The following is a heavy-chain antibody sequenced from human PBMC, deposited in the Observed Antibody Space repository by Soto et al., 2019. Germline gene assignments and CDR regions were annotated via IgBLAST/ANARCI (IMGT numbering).Heavy chain of an antibody. D-gene: IGHD6-19*01. CDR1: GFTFDDYT. J-gene: IGHJ4*02. Sequence: GGSLRLSCAASGFTFDDYTMHWVRQAPGKGLEWVSLISWDGGSTYYADSVKGRFTISRDNSKNSLYLQMNSLRTEDTALYYCTKDIRVAGTGGADYWGQGTLVTVSS. CDR2: ISWDGGST. V-gene: IGHV3-43*01. CDR3: TKDIRVAGTGGADY.